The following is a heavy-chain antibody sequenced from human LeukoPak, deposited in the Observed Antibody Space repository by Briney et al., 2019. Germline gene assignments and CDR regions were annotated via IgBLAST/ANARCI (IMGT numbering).Heavy chain of an antibody. D-gene: IGHD2-2*02. Sequence: PSETLSLTCTVSGGPISSGGYYWSWIRQPPEKGLEWIGEIDHSGTTNYNPSLKRRVTMQVDTSKSRFSLMVSSVTAADTAVYYCATGRNGVVPAPILGVGPWYNYHYMDVWGKGTTVTVSS. CDR1: GGPISSGGYY. CDR2: IDHSGTT. V-gene: IGHV4-31*03. CDR3: ATGRNGVVPAPILGVGPWYNYHYMDV. J-gene: IGHJ6*03.